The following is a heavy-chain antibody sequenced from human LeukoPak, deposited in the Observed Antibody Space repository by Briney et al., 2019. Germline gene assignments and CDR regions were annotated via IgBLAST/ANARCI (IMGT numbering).Heavy chain of an antibody. CDR1: GFTFSNYA. CDR3: AKNTNTDWFDP. V-gene: IGHV3-23*01. D-gene: IGHD2-2*02. J-gene: IGHJ5*02. CDR2: ISGSGGST. Sequence: PGASLRLSCAASGFTFSNYAMSWVRQAPGKGLEWVSAISGSGGSTYYAHSVKGRFTISRDNSKNTLYLQMNSLRAEDTALYYCAKNTNTDWFDPWGQGTLLTVSS.